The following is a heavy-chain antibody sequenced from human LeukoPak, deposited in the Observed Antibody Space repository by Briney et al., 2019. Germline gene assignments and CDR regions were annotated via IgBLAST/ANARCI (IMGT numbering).Heavy chain of an antibody. J-gene: IGHJ3*02. CDR1: EFTFSNYG. V-gene: IGHV3-30*18. Sequence: GGSLRLSCIASEFTFSNYGMQWVRQAPGKGLEWVAVVSAHGTTTYYADSVKGRFTISRDNSKNTLYPQMNSLRAEDTAVYYCAKAIRTTVAFDIWGQGTMVTVSS. CDR2: VSAHGTTT. D-gene: IGHD4-23*01. CDR3: AKAIRTTVAFDI.